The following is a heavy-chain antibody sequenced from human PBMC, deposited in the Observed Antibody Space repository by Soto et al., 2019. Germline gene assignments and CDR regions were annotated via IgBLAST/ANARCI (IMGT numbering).Heavy chain of an antibody. V-gene: IGHV3-33*01. CDR3: ARERVVGATRRNWFDP. J-gene: IGHJ5*02. Sequence: VGSLRLSCAASGFTFSSYGMHWVRQAPVKGLEWVAVIWYDGSNKYYADSVKVRFTISRDNSKNTLYLQMNSLRAEDTAVYYCARERVVGATRRNWFDPWGQGTLVTVS. CDR2: IWYDGSNK. CDR1: GFTFSSYG. D-gene: IGHD1-26*01.